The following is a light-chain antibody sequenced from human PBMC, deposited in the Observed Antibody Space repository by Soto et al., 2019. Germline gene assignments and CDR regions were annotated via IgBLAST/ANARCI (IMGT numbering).Light chain of an antibody. V-gene: IGLV2-14*01. CDR1: SSDVGGYNY. J-gene: IGLJ1*01. CDR2: DVS. CDR3: SSYTSSGNYV. Sequence: QSALTQPASVSGSPGQSIAISCTGSSSDVGGYNYVSWYQQHPGKAPKLMIYDVSNRPSGVSNRFSGSKSGNTASLTISGLQAEEEADYCCSSYTSSGNYVFGTGTKLTVL.